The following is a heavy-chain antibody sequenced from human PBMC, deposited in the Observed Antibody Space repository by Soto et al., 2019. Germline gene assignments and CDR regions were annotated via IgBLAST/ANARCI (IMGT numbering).Heavy chain of an antibody. CDR3: ARGGALSTSWYWGDGLDS. Sequence: QVQLEQSGSEVKKSGYSVKVSCKASGYSFSSHAISWVRQDPGQGLEWMGGIIPVFGTPSYAQKFQGRVTISADKSTNTSYLELMSLRSEDTAVYYCARGGALSTSWYWGDGLDSWGQGTQVTVSS. D-gene: IGHD6-13*01. V-gene: IGHV1-69*06. CDR1: GYSFSSHA. J-gene: IGHJ4*02. CDR2: IIPVFGTP.